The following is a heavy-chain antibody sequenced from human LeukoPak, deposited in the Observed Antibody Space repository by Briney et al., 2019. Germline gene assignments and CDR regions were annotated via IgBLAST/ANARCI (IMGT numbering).Heavy chain of an antibody. Sequence: PGGSLRLSCVASGFPFNSYGMHWVRQAPGKGLEWVAVIYNDGSNQYYRDSVKGRFSISRDNSRNTVFLQMNSLTAEDTAVYFCARADSGVDYYHVFDSWGQGTRVTVSS. CDR3: ARADSGVDYYHVFDS. J-gene: IGHJ5*01. CDR2: IYNDGSNQ. CDR1: GFPFNSYG. D-gene: IGHD3-22*01. V-gene: IGHV3-33*01.